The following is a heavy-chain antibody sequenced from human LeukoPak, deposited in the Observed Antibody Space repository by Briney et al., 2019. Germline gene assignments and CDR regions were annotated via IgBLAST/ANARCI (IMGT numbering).Heavy chain of an antibody. V-gene: IGHV3-23*01. CDR3: AKGLCSTSCYSVPDHV. J-gene: IGHJ6*02. CDR2: ISGSGGST. D-gene: IGHD2-2*01. CDR1: GFAFSSYA. Sequence: GGSLRLSCAASGFAFSSYAMGWVRQAPGKGLEWVSAISGSGGSTFYADSVKGRFTISRDNSKNTLYLQMNSLRAEDTAVYYCAKGLCSTSCYSVPDHVWGQGTTVTVSS.